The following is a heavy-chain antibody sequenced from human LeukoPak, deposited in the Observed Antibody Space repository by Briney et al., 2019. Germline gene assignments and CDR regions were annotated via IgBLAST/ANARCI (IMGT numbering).Heavy chain of an antibody. CDR3: AKTRDYFDF. J-gene: IGHJ4*02. V-gene: IGHV4-61*01. CDR2: IYYSGST. Sequence: SETLSLTCGVSGYSISSGYYWSWIRQPPGKGLEWIGYIYYSGSTNYNPSLKSRVTISVDTSKNQFSLKLSSVTAADTAVYYCAKTRDYFDFWGQGTLVTVSS. CDR1: GYSISSGYY.